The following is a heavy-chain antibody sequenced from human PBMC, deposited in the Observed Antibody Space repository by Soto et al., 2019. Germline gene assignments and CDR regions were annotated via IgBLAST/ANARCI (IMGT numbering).Heavy chain of an antibody. J-gene: IGHJ6*02. Sequence: QITLKESGPTLVKPTQTLTLTCTFSGFSLSTGGVGVGWIRQPPGKALEWLALIYWDDDKRYSPSLKSRLTVTNDTSKNQVVLTMTNIDPVDTATYYCAHSRCGGDCLRSYSSHYYYGMDVWGQGTTVTVSS. V-gene: IGHV2-5*02. D-gene: IGHD2-21*02. CDR2: IYWDDDK. CDR1: GFSLSTGGVG. CDR3: AHSRCGGDCLRSYSSHYYYGMDV.